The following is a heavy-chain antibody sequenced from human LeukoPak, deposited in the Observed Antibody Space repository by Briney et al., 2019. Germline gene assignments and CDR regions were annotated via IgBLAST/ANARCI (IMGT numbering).Heavy chain of an antibody. CDR2: IRSKAYGGTT. J-gene: IGHJ5*02. CDR3: GRRGYNSGPNWFDP. V-gene: IGHV3-49*03. D-gene: IGHD6-25*01. CDR1: GFTFGDYA. Sequence: SGGSLRLSCTASGFTFGDYAMSWFRQAPGKGLEWVGFIRSKAYGGTTEYAASVKGRFTVSRDDSNSIAYLQMDSLKTEDTAVYYCGRRGYNSGPNWFDPWGQGTLVTVSS.